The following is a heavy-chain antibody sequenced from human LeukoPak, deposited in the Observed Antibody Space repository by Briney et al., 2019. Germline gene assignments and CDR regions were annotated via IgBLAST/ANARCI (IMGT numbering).Heavy chain of an antibody. CDR1: GGSFSGYY. CDR2: INHSGST. V-gene: IGHV4-34*01. J-gene: IGHJ5*02. D-gene: IGHD2-2*01. Sequence: SETLSLTCAVYGGSFSGYYWSWIRQPPGKGLEWIGEINHSGSTNYNPSLKSRVTISVDTSKNQFSLKLSSVTAADTAVYYCASGSGYCSSTSCPNWFDPWGQGTLVTVSS. CDR3: ASGSGYCSSTSCPNWFDP.